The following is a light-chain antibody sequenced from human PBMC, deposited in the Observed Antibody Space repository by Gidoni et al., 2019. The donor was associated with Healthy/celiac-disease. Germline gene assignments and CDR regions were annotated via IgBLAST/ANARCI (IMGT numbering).Light chain of an antibody. V-gene: IGLV1-44*01. J-gene: IGLJ2*01. Sequence: QSVLTQPPSASGTPGQRVTISCSGTSSSQERPPKLLIYSNNQRPSGVPDRFSGSKSGTSASLAISGLQSEDEADYYCAAWDDSLNGPHVVFGGGTKLTVL. CDR2: SNN. CDR3: AAWDDSLNGPHVV.